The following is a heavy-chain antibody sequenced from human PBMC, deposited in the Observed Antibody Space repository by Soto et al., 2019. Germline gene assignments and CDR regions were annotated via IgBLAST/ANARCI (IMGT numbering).Heavy chain of an antibody. CDR1: GFTFSSYA. V-gene: IGHV3-23*01. CDR3: AKDLITMVRGVSDYYMDV. CDR2: ISGSGGST. Sequence: GGSLRLSCAASGFTFSSYAMSWVRQAPGKGLEWVSAISGSGGSTYYADSVKGRFTISRDNSKNTLYLQMNSLRAEDTAVYYCAKDLITMVRGVSDYYMDVWGKGTTVIVSS. D-gene: IGHD3-10*01. J-gene: IGHJ6*03.